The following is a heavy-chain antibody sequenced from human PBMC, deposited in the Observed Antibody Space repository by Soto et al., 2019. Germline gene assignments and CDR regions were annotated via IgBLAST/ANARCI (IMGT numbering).Heavy chain of an antibody. Sequence: GTLGLSGAAYGFTFSRHAIHWVRLTPGRGLEWVLAISSDGSYIYYTDSVKGRFTVSRDNSKNTVFVQMNRLIPDDTALYFCARTRNGGVADSFDSWGQGTRVTVSS. D-gene: IGHD3-3*01. CDR3: ARTRNGGVADSFDS. CDR1: GFTFSRHA. CDR2: ISSDGSYI. J-gene: IGHJ5*01. V-gene: IGHV3-30*04.